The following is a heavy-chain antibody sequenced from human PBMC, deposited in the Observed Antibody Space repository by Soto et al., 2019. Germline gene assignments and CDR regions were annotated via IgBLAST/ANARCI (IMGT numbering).Heavy chain of an antibody. CDR3: ARDRRKHCSSTSCRYYYYYGMDV. J-gene: IGHJ6*02. Sequence: QVQLQQWGAGLLKPSETLSLTCAVYGGSFSGYYWSWIRQPPGKGLEWIGEINHSGSTNYNPSLKSRVTISVDTSKNQFSLKLSSVTAADTAVYYCARDRRKHCSSTSCRYYYYYGMDVWGQGTTVTVSS. V-gene: IGHV4-34*01. CDR2: INHSGST. D-gene: IGHD2-2*01. CDR1: GGSFSGYY.